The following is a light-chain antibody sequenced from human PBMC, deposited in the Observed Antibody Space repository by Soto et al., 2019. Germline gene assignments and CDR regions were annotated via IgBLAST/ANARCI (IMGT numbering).Light chain of an antibody. CDR2: HAS. Sequence: SWASRRLPTCFPWSHQKPGKFPKLLIYHASSLRKGVHARFIGSGSGTEFTITISRLQHDDVATYYCQQYTSLWTFGQGTKVDIK. J-gene: IGKJ1*01. V-gene: IGKV1-5*03. CDR3: QQYTSLWT. CDR1: RRLPTC.